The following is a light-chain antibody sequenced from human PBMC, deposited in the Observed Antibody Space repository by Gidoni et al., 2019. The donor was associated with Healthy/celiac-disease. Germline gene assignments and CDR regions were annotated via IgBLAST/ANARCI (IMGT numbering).Light chain of an antibody. V-gene: IGKV3-20*01. Sequence: EIVLPQSPGTLSLSPGERATLSCTASQSVSSSYVAWYQQKPGQAPRLLIYGASSRATGIPDRFSGSGSGTDFTLTISRLEPEDFAVYYCQQYGSSPYTFGQGTKLEIK. CDR3: QQYGSSPYT. CDR1: QSVSSSY. CDR2: GAS. J-gene: IGKJ2*01.